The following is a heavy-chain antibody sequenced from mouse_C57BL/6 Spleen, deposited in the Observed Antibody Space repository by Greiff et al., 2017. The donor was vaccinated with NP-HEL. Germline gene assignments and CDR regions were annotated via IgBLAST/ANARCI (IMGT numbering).Heavy chain of an antibody. CDR3: AIITTDAMDY. V-gene: IGHV5-17*01. Sequence: EVMLVESGGGLVKPGGSLKLSCAASGFTFSDYGMHWVRQAPEKGLEWVAYISSGSSTIYYADTVKGRFTISRDNAKNTLFLQMTSLRSEDTAMYYCAIITTDAMDYWGQGTSVTVSS. J-gene: IGHJ4*01. CDR1: GFTFSDYG. CDR2: ISSGSSTI. D-gene: IGHD1-1*01.